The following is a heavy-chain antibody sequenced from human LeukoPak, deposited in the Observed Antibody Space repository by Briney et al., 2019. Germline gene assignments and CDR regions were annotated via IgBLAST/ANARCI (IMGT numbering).Heavy chain of an antibody. Sequence: SETLSLTCTVSGGSISSYHWSWIRQPPGKGLEWIGYIYYSGSTNYNPSLKSRVTISVDTSKNQFSLKLSSVTAADTAVYYCGRGSFGWSGYQYAEYFQHWGQGTLVTVSS. CDR2: IYYSGST. V-gene: IGHV4-59*01. CDR3: GRGSFGWSGYQYAEYFQH. D-gene: IGHD3-3*01. CDR1: GGSISSYH. J-gene: IGHJ1*01.